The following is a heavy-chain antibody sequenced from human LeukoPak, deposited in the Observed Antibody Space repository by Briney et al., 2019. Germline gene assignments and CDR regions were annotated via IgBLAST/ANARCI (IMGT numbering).Heavy chain of an antibody. CDR3: AKTTVTHLGGWFDP. CDR1: GFTFDDYA. J-gene: IGHJ5*02. CDR2: ISWNSGSI. V-gene: IGHV3-9*01. Sequence: GGSLRLSCAASGFTFDDYAMHWVRQAPGKGLEWVSGISWNSGSIGYADSVKGRSTISRDNAKNSLYLQMNSLRAEDTALYYCAKTTVTHLGGWFDPWGQGTLVTVSS. D-gene: IGHD4-17*01.